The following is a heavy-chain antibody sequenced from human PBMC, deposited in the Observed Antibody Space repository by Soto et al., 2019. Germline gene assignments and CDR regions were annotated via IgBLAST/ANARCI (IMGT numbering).Heavy chain of an antibody. V-gene: IGHV1-2*02. J-gene: IGHJ3*02. Sequence: QLHLVQSGAVVKKPGASVTVSCSASGYPVTAYYMHWVRQAPGRGLEWMGGINPATGAAKYTQTSKGRVSTNSVTSTSTDFMERSGLTSVDTAVFYWARGGGVGVAGSAAFDMWGQGTLVTVSS. CDR1: GYPVTAYY. CDR3: ARGGGVGVAGSAAFDM. CDR2: INPATGAA. D-gene: IGHD3-3*01.